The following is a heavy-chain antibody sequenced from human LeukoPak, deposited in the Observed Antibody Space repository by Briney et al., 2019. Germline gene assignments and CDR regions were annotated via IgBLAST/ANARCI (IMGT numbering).Heavy chain of an antibody. V-gene: IGHV3-30-3*01. Sequence: GRSLRLSCAASGFTFNTYALHWVRQAPGKGLEWVAVISYDGSSEYYTDSVKGRFTISRDISKSTLYLQMNTLRADDTAVYFCARDLMATIYYYYGMDVWGRGTTVTVSS. CDR1: GFTFNTYA. CDR3: ARDLMATIYYYYGMDV. CDR2: ISYDGSSE. J-gene: IGHJ6*02. D-gene: IGHD5-24*01.